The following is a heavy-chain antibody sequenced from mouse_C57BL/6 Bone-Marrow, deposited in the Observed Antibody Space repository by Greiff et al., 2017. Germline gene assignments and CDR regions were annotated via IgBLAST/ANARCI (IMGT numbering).Heavy chain of an antibody. V-gene: IGHV14-4*01. CDR1: GFNIKDDY. D-gene: IGHD2-4*01. CDR2: IDPENGDT. J-gene: IGHJ2*01. CDR3: TTWDYDYDSGAYFAY. Sequence: VQLKQSGAELVRPGASVKLSCTASGFNIKDDYMHWVKQRPEQGLEWIGWIDPENGDTEYASKFQGKATIPADTSSNTAYLQLSSLTSEDTAVYYCTTWDYDYDSGAYFAYGGQGTTLTVSS.